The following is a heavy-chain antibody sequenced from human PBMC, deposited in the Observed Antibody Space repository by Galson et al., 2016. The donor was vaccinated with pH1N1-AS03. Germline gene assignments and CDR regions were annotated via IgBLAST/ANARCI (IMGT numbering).Heavy chain of an antibody. CDR3: VAYGSGTQAYFDY. CDR2: IDPSGGGT. J-gene: IGHJ4*02. Sequence: SVKVSCKASGYTFTRYYMHWVRQAPGQGLEWMGVIDPSGGGTTYAQKFHGRVTTTRDTSTTTAHMELSSLRSEDTAIYYCVAYGSGTQAYFDYWGQGTLVTVSS. CDR1: GYTFTRYY. V-gene: IGHV1-46*01. D-gene: IGHD3-10*01.